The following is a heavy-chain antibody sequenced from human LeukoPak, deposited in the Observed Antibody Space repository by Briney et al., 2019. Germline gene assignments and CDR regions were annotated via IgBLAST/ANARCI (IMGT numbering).Heavy chain of an antibody. J-gene: IGHJ6*03. V-gene: IGHV3-30*04. D-gene: IGHD3-3*01. Sequence: PGGSLRLSCAASGFTFSSYAMHWVRQAPGKGLEWVAVISYDGSNKYYADSVKGRFTISRDNSKNTLYLQMNSLRAEDTAVYYCARVSGAYYMDVWGKGTTVTVSS. CDR1: GFTFSSYA. CDR2: ISYDGSNK. CDR3: ARVSGAYYMDV.